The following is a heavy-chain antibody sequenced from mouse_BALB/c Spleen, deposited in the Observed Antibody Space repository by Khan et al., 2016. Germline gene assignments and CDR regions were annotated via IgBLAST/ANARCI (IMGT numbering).Heavy chain of an antibody. CDR1: GYSITSDYA. CDR3: ARGDWYFDV. J-gene: IGHJ1*01. Sequence: VQLKESGPGLVQPSQSLSLTCTVTGYSITSDYAWSWIRQFPGNKLEWMGYIFYSGSPTYNPSLKSRISITRDTSKNQFFLQLNSVTTEDTATYYCARGDWYFDVWSAGTTVTVSS. CDR2: IFYSGSP. V-gene: IGHV3-2*02.